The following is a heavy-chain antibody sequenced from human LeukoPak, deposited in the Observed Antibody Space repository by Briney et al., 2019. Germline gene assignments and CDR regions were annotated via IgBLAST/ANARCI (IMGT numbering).Heavy chain of an antibody. CDR3: FTLRGTYYQNNIARFDY. D-gene: IGHD1-26*01. CDR1: GFTFSSYG. Sequence: PGGSLRLSCAASGFTFSSYGMHWVRQAPGKRLEWVAVIWYDGSNKYYADSVKGRFTISRDNSKNTLYLQMNSLRAEDTAVYYCFTLRGTYYQNNIARFDYWGQGTLVTVSS. CDR2: IWYDGSNK. J-gene: IGHJ4*02. V-gene: IGHV3-33*01.